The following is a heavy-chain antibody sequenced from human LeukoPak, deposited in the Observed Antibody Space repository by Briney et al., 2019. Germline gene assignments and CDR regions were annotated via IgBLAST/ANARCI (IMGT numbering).Heavy chain of an antibody. J-gene: IGHJ4*02. V-gene: IGHV3-21*01. Sequence: GGSLRLSCAVSGFTFSTFSMNWVRQAPGKGLEWVSSISSGSTYTYYADSVRGRFTISRDNSKNTQYLQMNGLRAEDTAVYYCAKDPTHYRVWDSYDSTVLSHWGQGTLVTVSA. CDR1: GFTFSTFS. CDR2: ISSGSTYT. D-gene: IGHD3-22*01. CDR3: AKDPTHYRVWDSYDSTVLSH.